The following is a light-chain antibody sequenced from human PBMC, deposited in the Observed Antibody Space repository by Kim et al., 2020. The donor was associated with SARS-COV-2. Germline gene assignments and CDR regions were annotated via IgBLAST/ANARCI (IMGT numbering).Light chain of an antibody. Sequence: ATQMTQSPSSLSASVGDRVTITCRASQYIRNELGWYQQKPGKAPKLLIYAASILQSGVASRFSGSGSGTDFTLTISGLQPEDCATYYCLQDYSYPRTFGQGTKLEI. CDR1: QYIRNE. V-gene: IGKV1-6*01. CDR2: AAS. J-gene: IGKJ2*01. CDR3: LQDYSYPRT.